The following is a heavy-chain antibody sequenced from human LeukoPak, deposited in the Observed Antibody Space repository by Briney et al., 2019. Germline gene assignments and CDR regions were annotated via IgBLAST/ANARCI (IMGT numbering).Heavy chain of an antibody. Sequence: SETLSLTCTVSGGSISSYYWSWTRQPAGKGLEWIGRIYTSGSTNYNPSLKSRVTMSVDTSKNQFSLKLSSVTAADTAVYYCARVCEVLAREYYYYYMDVWGKGTTVTVSS. CDR1: GGSISSYY. J-gene: IGHJ6*03. D-gene: IGHD1-26*01. CDR3: ARVCEVLAREYYYYYMDV. CDR2: IYTSGST. V-gene: IGHV4-4*07.